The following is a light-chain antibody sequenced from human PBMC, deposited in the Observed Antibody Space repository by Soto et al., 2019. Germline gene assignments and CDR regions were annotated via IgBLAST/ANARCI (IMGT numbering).Light chain of an antibody. CDR3: EQSYSTPSIT. V-gene: IGKV1-39*01. Sequence: DIQMTQSPSSLSASVGDRVTITCRASQSISSYLNWYQQKPGKAPKLLIYAASILQSGVPSRFSGSGSGTDFTLTISSLHPEDFATYYCEQSYSTPSITFGQGTRLAIK. CDR1: QSISSY. J-gene: IGKJ5*01. CDR2: AAS.